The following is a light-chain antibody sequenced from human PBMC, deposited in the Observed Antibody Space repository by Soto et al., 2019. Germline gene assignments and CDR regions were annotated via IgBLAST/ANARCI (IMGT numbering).Light chain of an antibody. CDR1: QSISTW. V-gene: IGKV1-5*01. CDR2: DGS. J-gene: IGKJ1*01. CDR3: QQYSSFSS. Sequence: DIQMTQSPSTLSASVGDRVTITFRASQSISTWLAWYQQKPGKAPKFLIFDGSSLQSGAPSRFSGSGSGTEFTLTISSLQPDDFATYYCQQYSSFSSFGQGTKVDIK.